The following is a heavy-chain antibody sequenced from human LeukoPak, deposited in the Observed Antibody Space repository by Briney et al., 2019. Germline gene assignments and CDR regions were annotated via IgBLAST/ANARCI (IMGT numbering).Heavy chain of an antibody. J-gene: IGHJ5*02. V-gene: IGHV4-39*07. Sequence: SETLSLTCTVSGGSISSSSYYWGWIRQPPGKGLEWIGSIYYSGSTYYNPSLKSRVTISVDTSKNQFSLKLSSVTAADTAVYYCARDDYGEYNWFDPWGQGTLVTVSS. D-gene: IGHD4-17*01. CDR2: IYYSGST. CDR1: GGSISSSSYY. CDR3: ARDDYGEYNWFDP.